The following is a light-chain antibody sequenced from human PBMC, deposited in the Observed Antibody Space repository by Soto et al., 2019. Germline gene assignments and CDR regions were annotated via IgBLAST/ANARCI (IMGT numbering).Light chain of an antibody. CDR1: SSDVGTYNL. V-gene: IGLV2-23*01. J-gene: IGLJ1*01. CDR3: FSYAGGGNYV. Sequence: QSVLTQPASVSGSPGQSITISCTGTSSDVGTYNLVSWYQQHPGNAPRLVIYEGNKRPSGVSNRFSGSKSGSTASLTISGLEAEDDADFYCFSYAGGGNYVFGNVTKVTVX. CDR2: EGN.